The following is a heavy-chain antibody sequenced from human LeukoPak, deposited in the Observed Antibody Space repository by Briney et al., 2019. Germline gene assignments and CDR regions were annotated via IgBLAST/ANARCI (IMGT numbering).Heavy chain of an antibody. D-gene: IGHD3-10*01. CDR1: GFTFSDYY. V-gene: IGHV3-66*01. J-gene: IGHJ4*02. Sequence: PGGSLRLSCAASGFTFSDYYMSWIRQAPGKGLEWVSIIYSGGSTYYADSVKGRFTISRDNSKNTLYLQMNSLRAEDTAVYYCARDGKDGSGSYSAFDYWGQGTLVTVSS. CDR3: ARDGKDGSGSYSAFDY. CDR2: IYSGGST.